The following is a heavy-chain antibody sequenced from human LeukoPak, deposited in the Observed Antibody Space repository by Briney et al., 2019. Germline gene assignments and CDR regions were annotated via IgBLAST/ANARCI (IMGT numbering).Heavy chain of an antibody. Sequence: GSLRLSCAASGFTFSTYEMTWIRQPPGKGLEWIGEINHSGSTNYNPSLKSRVTISVDTSKNQFSLKLSSVTAADAAVYYCARELVVVAATAPIWFDPWGQGTLVTVSS. D-gene: IGHD2-15*01. V-gene: IGHV4-34*01. CDR2: INHSGST. CDR3: ARELVVVAATAPIWFDP. J-gene: IGHJ5*02. CDR1: GFTFSTYE.